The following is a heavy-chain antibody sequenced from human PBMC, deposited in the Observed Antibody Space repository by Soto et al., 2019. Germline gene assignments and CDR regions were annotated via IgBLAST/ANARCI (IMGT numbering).Heavy chain of an antibody. CDR2: IKEDGSNK. CDR3: ARAFY. J-gene: IGHJ4*02. Sequence: EVQLVESGGGLVQPGGSLRLSCEASGFTFSSDCMSWVRQAPGKGLEWVASIKEDGSNKDFVDSVKGRFTISRDNAKNSLFLQMTTLRADDTAVYFCARAFYWGQGILVTVSS. D-gene: IGHD3-16*01. CDR1: GFTFSSDC. V-gene: IGHV3-7*05.